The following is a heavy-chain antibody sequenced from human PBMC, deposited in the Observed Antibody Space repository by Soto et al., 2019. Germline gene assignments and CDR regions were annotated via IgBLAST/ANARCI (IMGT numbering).Heavy chain of an antibody. Sequence: QVQLQESGPGLVKPSQTLSLTCTVSGASISSGGYFWSWLRQHPGKGLEWLGYIYYSGSTYYNPSLPIRVSISVDRSENQFSLSLKSVTAADTALYYCARVECARWGLPEYYAIDVWGQGTRVTVSS. CDR3: ARVECARWGLPEYYAIDV. D-gene: IGHD7-27*01. CDR2: IYYSGST. V-gene: IGHV4-31*03. CDR1: GASISSGGYF. J-gene: IGHJ6*02.